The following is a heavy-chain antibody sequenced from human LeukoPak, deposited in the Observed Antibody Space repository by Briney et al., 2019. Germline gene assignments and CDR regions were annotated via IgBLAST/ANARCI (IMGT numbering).Heavy chain of an antibody. CDR3: ARVYYDSSGYYHYFDY. Sequence: GESLKISCKGSGYRFTNHWVAWVRQMPGKGLEWMGIVYPGDSDTRYSPSFQGQVTISADKSINTAYLHWSSLKASDTAMYYCARVYYDSSGYYHYFDYWGQGTLVTVSS. CDR1: GYRFTNHW. CDR2: VYPGDSDT. D-gene: IGHD3-22*01. J-gene: IGHJ4*02. V-gene: IGHV5-51*01.